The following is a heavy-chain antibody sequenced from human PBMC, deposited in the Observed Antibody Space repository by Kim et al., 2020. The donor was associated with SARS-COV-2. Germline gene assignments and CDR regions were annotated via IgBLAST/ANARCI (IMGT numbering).Heavy chain of an antibody. V-gene: IGHV3-23*03. Sequence: GGSLRLSCAASGFTFSSYAMSWVRQAPGKGLEWVSVIYSGGSSTYYADSVKGRFTISRDNSKNTLYLQMNSLRAEDTAVYYCAKDLRGRYFDWLSPAPDDAFDIWGQGTMVTVSS. J-gene: IGHJ3*02. CDR1: GFTFSSYA. D-gene: IGHD3-9*01. CDR2: IYSGGSST. CDR3: AKDLRGRYFDWLSPAPDDAFDI.